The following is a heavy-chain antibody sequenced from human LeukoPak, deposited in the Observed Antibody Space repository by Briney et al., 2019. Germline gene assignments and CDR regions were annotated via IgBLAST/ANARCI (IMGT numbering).Heavy chain of an antibody. CDR2: INPSGGST. J-gene: IGHJ4*02. CDR1: GYTFTSYY. V-gene: IGHV1-46*01. D-gene: IGHD6-19*01. Sequence: ASVKVSCKASGYTFTSYYMHWVRQAPGRGLEWMGIINPSGGSTSYAQKFQGRVTMTRDMSTSTVYMELSSLRSEDTAVYYCARVLSGWYFDYWGQGTLVTVSS. CDR3: ARVLSGWYFDY.